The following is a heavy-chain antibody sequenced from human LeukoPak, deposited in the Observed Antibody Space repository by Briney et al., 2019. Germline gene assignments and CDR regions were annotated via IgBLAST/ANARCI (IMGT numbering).Heavy chain of an antibody. CDR3: ARDSYYYDSSGYYSYFQH. J-gene: IGHJ1*01. Sequence: SETLSLTCTVSGGSISSYYWSWIRQPPGKGLEWIGYIYYSGSTNYNPSLKSRVTMSVDTSKNQFSLKLSSVTAADTAVYYCARDSYYYDSSGYYSYFQHWGQGTLVTVSS. V-gene: IGHV4-59*12. CDR2: IYYSGST. D-gene: IGHD3-22*01. CDR1: GGSISSYY.